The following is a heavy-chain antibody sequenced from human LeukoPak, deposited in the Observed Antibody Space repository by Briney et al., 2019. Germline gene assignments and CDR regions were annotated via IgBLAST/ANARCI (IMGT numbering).Heavy chain of an antibody. J-gene: IGHJ4*02. CDR3: ARQRTGKLGSRYFDY. CDR2: IYYSGST. D-gene: IGHD7-27*01. CDR1: GGSISGFY. V-gene: IGHV4-59*08. Sequence: SETLSLTCTVSGGSISGFYWSWLRQPPGKGLEWLGYIYYSGSTNYNPSLKSRVTISVDTSKNQVSLRLSSVTAADTAVYYCARQRTGKLGSRYFDYWGQGTLVTVSS.